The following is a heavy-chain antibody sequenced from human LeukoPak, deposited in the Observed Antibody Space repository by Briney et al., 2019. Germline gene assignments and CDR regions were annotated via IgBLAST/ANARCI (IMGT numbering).Heavy chain of an antibody. Sequence: PGGSLRLSCAASGFTFSSYGMSWVRQAPGKGLEWVSAISGSGGSTYYADSVKGRFTISRDNSKNTLYLQMNSLRAEDTAVYYCAKSLIRQQLPNWFDPWGQGTLVTVSS. D-gene: IGHD6-13*01. CDR1: GFTFSSYG. V-gene: IGHV3-23*01. J-gene: IGHJ5*02. CDR2: ISGSGGST. CDR3: AKSLIRQQLPNWFDP.